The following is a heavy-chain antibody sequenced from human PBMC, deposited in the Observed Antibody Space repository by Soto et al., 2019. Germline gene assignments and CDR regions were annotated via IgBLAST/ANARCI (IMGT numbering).Heavy chain of an antibody. CDR1: GNSFVTYA. CDR3: ARVPPWGDSGSFYIQHYDS. D-gene: IGHD3-10*01. J-gene: IGHJ4*02. CDR2: SNVGSGNT. Sequence: GASVKVSCKSSGNSFVTYAIHWVRQAPGQRLQWMGWSNVGSGNTKYAQDFQGRVTFTRDTAATTTFMELSSLRSEDAAVYYCARVPPWGDSGSFYIQHYDSWGQGTLVTVSS. V-gene: IGHV1-3*01.